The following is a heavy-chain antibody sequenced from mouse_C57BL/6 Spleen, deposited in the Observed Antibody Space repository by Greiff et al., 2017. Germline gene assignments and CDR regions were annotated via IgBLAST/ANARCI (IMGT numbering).Heavy chain of an antibody. CDR3: ARGPSTVVAPYYAMDY. J-gene: IGHJ4*01. CDR2: IDPANGNT. D-gene: IGHD1-1*01. V-gene: IGHV14-3*01. CDR1: GFNIKNTY. Sequence: EVQLQQSVAELVRPGASVKLSCTASGFNIKNTYMHWVKQRPEQGLEWIGRIDPANGNTKYAPKFQGKATITADTSSNTAYLQLSSLTSEDSAVYYCARGPSTVVAPYYAMDYWGQGTSVTVSS.